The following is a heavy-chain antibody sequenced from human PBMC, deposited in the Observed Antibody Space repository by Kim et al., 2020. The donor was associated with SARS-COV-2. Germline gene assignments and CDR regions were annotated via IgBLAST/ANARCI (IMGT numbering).Heavy chain of an antibody. CDR1: GFAFSAYD. CDR3: TRVKGNSGNGYFDY. Sequence: GGSLRLSCAASGFAFSAYDMHWVRHRAGEGLEWVATIGTTANTYYRAHVEGRFTISRDDAKKPLYLQMDSLRAEDKAVYYCTRVKGNSGNGYFDYWGQGSLVSVSS. D-gene: IGHD5-12*01. CDR2: IGTTANT. J-gene: IGHJ4*02. V-gene: IGHV3-13*01.